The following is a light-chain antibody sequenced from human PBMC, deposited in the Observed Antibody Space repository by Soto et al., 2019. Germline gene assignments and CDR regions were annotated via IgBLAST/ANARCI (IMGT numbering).Light chain of an antibody. V-gene: IGLV2-23*02. CDR3: CTYAGHVPK. CDR2: EVD. Sequence: QSALTQPASVSGSPGQSITISCAGTTSDVAYYDLVSWYQQHPGRAPKLLIYEVDKRPSGISVRFSRSKSGATASLTISGLLPEDEAVYFCCTYAGHVPKFGGGTKLTVL. CDR1: TSDVAYYDL. J-gene: IGLJ2*01.